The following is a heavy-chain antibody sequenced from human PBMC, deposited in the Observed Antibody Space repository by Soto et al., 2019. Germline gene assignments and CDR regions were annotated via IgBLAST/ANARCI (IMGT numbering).Heavy chain of an antibody. CDR3: TTAYCGGDCYSQYAFDI. V-gene: IGHV3-15*01. CDR2: IKSKTDGGTT. J-gene: IGHJ3*02. CDR1: GFTFSNAW. D-gene: IGHD2-21*02. Sequence: PGGSLRLSCAASGFTFSNAWMSWVRQAPGKGLEWVGRIKSKTDGGTTDYAAPVKGRFTISRDDSKNTLYLQMNSLKTEDTAVYYCTTAYCGGDCYSQYAFDIWGQGTMVTVSS.